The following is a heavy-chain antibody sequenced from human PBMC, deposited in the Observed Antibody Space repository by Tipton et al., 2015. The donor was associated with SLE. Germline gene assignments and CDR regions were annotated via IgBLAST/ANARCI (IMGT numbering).Heavy chain of an antibody. CDR2: ISWNSGSI. D-gene: IGHD3-3*01. J-gene: IGHJ4*02. CDR1: GFTFDDYA. Sequence: SLRLSCAASGFTFDDYAMYWVRQAPGKGLEWVSGISWNSGSIGYADSVKGRFTISRDNAKNSLYLQMNSLRAEDTAVYYCAREGAYYDFWSGSFDYWGQGTLVTVSS. V-gene: IGHV3-9*01. CDR3: AREGAYYDFWSGSFDY.